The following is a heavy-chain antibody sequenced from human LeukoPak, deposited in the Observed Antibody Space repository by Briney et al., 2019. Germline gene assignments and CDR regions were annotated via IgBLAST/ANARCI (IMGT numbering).Heavy chain of an antibody. CDR2: IYSGGST. D-gene: IGHD5-18*01. Sequence: GGSLRLSCAASGFTVSSNYMSWVRQAPGKGLEWVSVIYSGGSTYYADSVKGRFTISRDNSKNTLYLQRNSLRAEDTAVYYCARSYSYGPEDYWGQGTLVTVSS. CDR3: ARSYSYGPEDY. CDR1: GFTVSSNY. J-gene: IGHJ4*02. V-gene: IGHV3-66*01.